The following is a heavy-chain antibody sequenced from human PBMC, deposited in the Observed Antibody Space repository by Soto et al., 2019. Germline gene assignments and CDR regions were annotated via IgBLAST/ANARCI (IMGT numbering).Heavy chain of an antibody. CDR1: GGSISRYY. J-gene: IGHJ6*02. V-gene: IGHV4-59*01. CDR3: ARDLWGYCGTDCYPLDV. D-gene: IGHD2-21*02. CDR2: MYNTGST. Sequence: SETLSLTCTVSGGSISRYYWSWIRQPPGKGLEWIGYMYNTGSTVYNPSFKSRVTISVDTSKNQFSLKLSSVTAADTAVYYCARDLWGYCGTDCYPLDVWGQGTTVTVSS.